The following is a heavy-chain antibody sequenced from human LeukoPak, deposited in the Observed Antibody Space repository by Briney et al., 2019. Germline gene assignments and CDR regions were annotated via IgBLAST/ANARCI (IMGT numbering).Heavy chain of an antibody. CDR3: ARDQPLGD. Sequence: PGGSLRLSCAASGFTFSSYAMSWVRQAPGKGLEWVSVIYSGGSTYYADSVKGRFTISRDNSKNTLYLQMNSLRAEDTAVYYCARDQPLGDWGQGTLVTVSS. CDR2: IYSGGST. D-gene: IGHD1-14*01. V-gene: IGHV3-53*01. J-gene: IGHJ4*02. CDR1: GFTFSSYA.